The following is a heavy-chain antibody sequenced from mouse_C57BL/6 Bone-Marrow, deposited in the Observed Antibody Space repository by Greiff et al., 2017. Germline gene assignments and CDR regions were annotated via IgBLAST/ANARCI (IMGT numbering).Heavy chain of an antibody. V-gene: IGHV5-9-1*02. J-gene: IGHJ2*01. CDR2: ISSGGDYI. Sequence: EVNLVESGEGLVKPGGSLKLSCAASGFTFSSYAMSWVRQTPEKRLEWVAYISSGGDYIYYADTVKGRFTISRDNARNTLYLQMSSLKSEDTAMYYCTRVYYGSSLYFDYWGQGTTLTVSS. CDR3: TRVYYGSSLYFDY. D-gene: IGHD1-1*01. CDR1: GFTFSSYA.